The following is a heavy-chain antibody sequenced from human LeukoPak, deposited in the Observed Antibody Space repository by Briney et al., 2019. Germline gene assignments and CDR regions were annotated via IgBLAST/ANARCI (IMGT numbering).Heavy chain of an antibody. CDR1: GFTVSSNY. D-gene: IGHD6-13*01. Sequence: GGSLRLSCAASGFTVSSNYMSWVRQAPGKGLEWVSVIYSGGSTYYADSVKGRFTISRDNSKNTLYLQMNSLRAEDTAVYYCASYRNSSSWYYYYHGMDVWGQGTTVTVSS. CDR3: ASYRNSSSWYYYYHGMDV. V-gene: IGHV3-53*01. J-gene: IGHJ6*02. CDR2: IYSGGST.